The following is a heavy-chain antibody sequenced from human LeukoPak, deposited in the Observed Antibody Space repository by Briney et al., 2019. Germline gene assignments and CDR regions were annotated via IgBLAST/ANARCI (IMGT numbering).Heavy chain of an antibody. V-gene: IGHV4-4*09. CDR3: ARRGGSPGAFDL. J-gene: IGHJ3*01. Sequence: PSETLSLTCTVSRGSISDHYWSWIRQPPGKGLEWIGYIYISGSTNYNPSLKGRVTISVDTSKNQCSLKLSSVTAADTAVYYCARRGGSPGAFDLWGQGAMVTVSS. CDR2: IYISGST. CDR1: RGSISDHY. D-gene: IGHD3-10*01.